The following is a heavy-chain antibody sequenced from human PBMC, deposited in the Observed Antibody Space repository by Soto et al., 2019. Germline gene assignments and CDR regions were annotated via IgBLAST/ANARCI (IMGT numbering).Heavy chain of an antibody. CDR2: FDPEDGET. CDR3: AISSGWYAYFQH. Sequence: ASVKGACKVSGYRNTELSRHWGRQTPGKGLEWMGGFDPEDGETIYAQKFQGRVTMTEDTSTDTAYMELSSLRSEDTAVYYCAISSGWYAYFQHWGQGTLVTVSS. V-gene: IGHV1-24*01. CDR1: GYRNTELS. D-gene: IGHD6-19*01. J-gene: IGHJ1*01.